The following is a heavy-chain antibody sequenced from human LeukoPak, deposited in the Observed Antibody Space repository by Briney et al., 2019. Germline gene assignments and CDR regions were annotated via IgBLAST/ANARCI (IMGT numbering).Heavy chain of an antibody. CDR3: ARRQGCSSTSCPPDS. Sequence: PGESLKISCRGSGYSFTTYWIGWGRPMPGKGLEWMGIIYPGDSDTRYSPSFQGQVTMSADKSINTAYLQWSSLKASDTAMYYCARRQGCSSTSCPPDSWGQGTLVTVSS. CDR1: GYSFTTYW. D-gene: IGHD2-2*01. CDR2: IYPGDSDT. V-gene: IGHV5-51*01. J-gene: IGHJ4*02.